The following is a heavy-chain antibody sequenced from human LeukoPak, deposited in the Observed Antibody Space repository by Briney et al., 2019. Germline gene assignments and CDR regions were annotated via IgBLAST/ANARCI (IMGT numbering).Heavy chain of an antibody. J-gene: IGHJ4*02. CDR1: GGSISGSTYY. CDR2: IYYSGST. V-gene: IGHV4-39*07. D-gene: IGHD1-1*01. Sequence: SETLSLTCTVSGGSISGSTYYWGWIRQPPEKGLEWIGSIYYSGSTYYNPSLKSRVTISVDTSKNQFSLKLSSLTAADTAVYYCARVQTGTTIRYFDYWGQGTLVTVSS. CDR3: ARVQTGTTIRYFDY.